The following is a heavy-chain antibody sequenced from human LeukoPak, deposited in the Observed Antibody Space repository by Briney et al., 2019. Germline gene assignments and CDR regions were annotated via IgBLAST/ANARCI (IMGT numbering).Heavy chain of an antibody. CDR3: ARGANYDFWSGYYTSFGY. CDR1: GGSISSYY. CDR2: IYYSGST. V-gene: IGHV4-59*01. J-gene: IGHJ4*02. Sequence: SETLSLTCTVSGGSISSYYWSWIRQPPGKGLEWIGYIYYSGSTNYNPSLKSRVTISVDTSKNQFSLKLSSVTAADTAVYYCARGANYDFWSGYYTSFGYWGQGTLVTVSS. D-gene: IGHD3-3*01.